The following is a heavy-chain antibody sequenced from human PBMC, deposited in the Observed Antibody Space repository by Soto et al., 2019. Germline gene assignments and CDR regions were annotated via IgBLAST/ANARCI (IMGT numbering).Heavy chain of an antibody. D-gene: IGHD7-27*01. CDR2: ISYDGSNK. V-gene: IGHV3-30*18. Sequence: GGSLRLSCAASGFTFSSYGMHWVRQAPGKGLEWVAVISYDGSNKYYADSVKGRFTISRDNSKNTLYLQMNSLRAEDTAVYYCAKDSSGEGHYSSGMDVWGQGTTLTVSS. CDR1: GFTFSSYG. J-gene: IGHJ6*02. CDR3: AKDSSGEGHYSSGMDV.